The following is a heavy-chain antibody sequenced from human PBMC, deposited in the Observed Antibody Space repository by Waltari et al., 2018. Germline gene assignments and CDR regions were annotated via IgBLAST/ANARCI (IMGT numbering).Heavy chain of an antibody. CDR1: GYSISSGYS. CDR2: IYHSGST. CDR3: ARHGGYYDSSGPTDY. Sequence: QVQLQESGPGLVKPSETLSLTCAVSGYSISSGYSWGWIRQPPGKGLEWIGSIYHSGSTYYNPSLKSRVTISVDTSKNQFSLKLSSVTAADTAVYYCARHGGYYDSSGPTDYWGQGTLVTVSS. V-gene: IGHV4-38-2*01. J-gene: IGHJ4*02. D-gene: IGHD3-22*01.